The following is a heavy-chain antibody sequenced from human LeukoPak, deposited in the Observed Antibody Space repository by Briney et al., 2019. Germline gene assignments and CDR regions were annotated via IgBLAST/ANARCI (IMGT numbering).Heavy chain of an antibody. CDR3: ATISLYSSGWYKRYFQH. CDR1: GYTLTELS. J-gene: IGHJ1*01. D-gene: IGHD6-19*01. CDR2: FDPEDGET. Sequence: ASVKVSCKVSGYTLTELSMHWVRQAPGKGLEWMGGFDPEDGETIYAQKFQGRVTMTEDTSTDTAYMELSRLRSEDTAVYYCATISLYSSGWYKRYFQHWGQGTLVTVS. V-gene: IGHV1-24*01.